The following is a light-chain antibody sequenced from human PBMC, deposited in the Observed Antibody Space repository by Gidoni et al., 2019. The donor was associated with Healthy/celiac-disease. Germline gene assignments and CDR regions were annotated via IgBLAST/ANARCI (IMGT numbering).Light chain of an antibody. J-gene: IGKJ4*01. Sequence: EIVLTQSPATLSLSPGERATRSCRASQSVSSYLAWYQQKPGQAPRLLIYDASNRATGIPARFSGSGSGTDFTLTISSLEPEDFAVYYCQQRSNWPPFTFGGGTKVEIK. V-gene: IGKV3-11*01. CDR1: QSVSSY. CDR2: DAS. CDR3: QQRSNWPPFT.